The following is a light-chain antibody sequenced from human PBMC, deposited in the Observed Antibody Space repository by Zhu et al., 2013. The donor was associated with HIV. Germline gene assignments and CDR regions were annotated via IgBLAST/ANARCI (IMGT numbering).Light chain of an antibody. V-gene: IGKV1-17*01. CDR3: LQSNSYPRT. CDR2: DAT. J-gene: IGKJ2*02. Sequence: IQMTQSPSALSASVGDRITITCRASQTISSNLNWYQQKPGKAPNLLIYDATSLQSGVPSRFSGSGSGTDFTLTISSLQPEDFATYYCLQSNSYPRTFGQGTRLEIK. CDR1: QTISSN.